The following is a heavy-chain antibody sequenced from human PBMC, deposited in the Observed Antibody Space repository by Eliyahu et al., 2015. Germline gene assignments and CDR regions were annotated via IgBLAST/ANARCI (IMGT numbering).Heavy chain of an antibody. CDR1: GFTFSSYA. Sequence: EVQLLESGGGLVQPGGSLRXSCAASGFTFSSYAMSWVRQAPGKGLEWVSAISGSGGSTYYADSVKGRFTISRDNSKNTLYLQMNSLRAEDTAVYYCAKDRSWFGERLNEGWFDPWGQGTLVTVSS. CDR2: ISGSGGST. CDR3: AKDRSWFGERLNEGWFDP. J-gene: IGHJ5*02. V-gene: IGHV3-23*01. D-gene: IGHD3-10*01.